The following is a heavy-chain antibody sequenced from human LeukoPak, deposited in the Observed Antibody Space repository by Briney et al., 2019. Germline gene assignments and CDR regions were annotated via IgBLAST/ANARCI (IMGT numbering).Heavy chain of an antibody. CDR3: ARGGTAAETSGFDH. CDR2: LHTDNDDA. CDR1: GCTFASHD. V-gene: IGHV1-8*01. J-gene: IGHJ4*01. D-gene: IGHD6-13*01. Sequence: VASVKVSCKASGCTFASHDIIWVRQATGQGLEYMGWLHTDNDDAGYAEKFQGRVNLTKDTSTGTAYMELSSLTFDDTAVYYCARGGTAAETSGFDHWGRGTQVTVSA.